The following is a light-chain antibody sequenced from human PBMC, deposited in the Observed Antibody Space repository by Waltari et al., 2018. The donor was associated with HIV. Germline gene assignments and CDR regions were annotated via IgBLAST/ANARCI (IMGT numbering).Light chain of an antibody. J-gene: IGLJ2*01. Sequence: QSALTQPASVSGSPGQSITISCTGTSSDVGGYDYVSWYQQHPGKAPKLIIYDVTNRPTGFSTRFSGSKAGHTASLTISGLQAEDEADYYGSSYTTSSTVVFGGGTKLTVL. V-gene: IGLV2-14*01. CDR3: SSYTTSSTVV. CDR1: SSDVGGYDY. CDR2: DVT.